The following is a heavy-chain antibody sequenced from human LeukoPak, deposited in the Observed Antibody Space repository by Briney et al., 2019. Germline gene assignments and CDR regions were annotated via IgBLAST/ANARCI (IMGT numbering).Heavy chain of an antibody. D-gene: IGHD3-10*01. J-gene: IGHJ4*02. CDR2: IYSGGST. V-gene: IGHV3-66*01. CDR3: ARESMVRGVEYFDY. Sequence: GRSLRLSCAASGFTVSSNYMSWVRQAPGKGLEWVSVIYSGGSTYYADSVKGRFTISRDNSKNTLYLQMNSLRAEDTAVYYCARESMVRGVEYFDYWGQGTLVTVSS. CDR1: GFTVSSNY.